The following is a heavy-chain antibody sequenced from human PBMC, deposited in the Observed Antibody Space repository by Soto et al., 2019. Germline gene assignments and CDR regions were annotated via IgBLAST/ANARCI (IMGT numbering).Heavy chain of an antibody. Sequence: ASVKVSCKASGYTFTGYYMHWVRQAPGQGLEWMGWINPNSGGTNYAQKFQGWVTMTRDTSISTAYMELSRLRSDDTAVYYCARAFVGNYYYYGMDVWGQGTTVTVSS. D-gene: IGHD3-3*01. CDR2: INPNSGGT. J-gene: IGHJ6*02. CDR3: ARAFVGNYYYYGMDV. CDR1: GYTFTGYY. V-gene: IGHV1-2*04.